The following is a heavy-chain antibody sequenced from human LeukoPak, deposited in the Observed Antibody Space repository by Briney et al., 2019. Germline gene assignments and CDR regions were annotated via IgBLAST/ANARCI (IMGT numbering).Heavy chain of an antibody. V-gene: IGHV4-4*07. J-gene: IGHJ4*02. Sequence: SETLSLTCTVSGGSISSYYWSWIRQPAGKGLEWIGRIYSSGSTNYNPSLKSRVTMSVDTSKNQFSLKVSSVTAADTAVYYCARRGYSGYDEGSTFDYWGQGTLVTVSS. D-gene: IGHD5-12*01. CDR3: ARRGYSGYDEGSTFDY. CDR2: IYSSGST. CDR1: GGSISSYY.